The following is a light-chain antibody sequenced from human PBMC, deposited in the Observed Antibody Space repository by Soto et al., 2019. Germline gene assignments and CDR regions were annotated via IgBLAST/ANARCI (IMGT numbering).Light chain of an antibody. CDR2: EVS. V-gene: IGLV2-23*02. CDR1: SSDVGYYNL. Sequence: QSVLTQPASVSGSPGQSITISCTGTSSDVGYYNLVSWYQQHPGKAPKLMIYEVSKRPSGFSNRFSGPKSGNTASLTISGLQAEDEADYSCCSYAGSITQYVFGTGSKVTVL. J-gene: IGLJ1*01. CDR3: CSYAGSITQYV.